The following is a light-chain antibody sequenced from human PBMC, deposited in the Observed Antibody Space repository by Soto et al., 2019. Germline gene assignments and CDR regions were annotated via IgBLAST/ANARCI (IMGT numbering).Light chain of an antibody. J-gene: IGKJ1*01. CDR1: QGISSY. V-gene: IGKV1-8*01. CDR3: QQYYSYPRT. Sequence: AILMTQSPSSFSASTGDRVTITCRASQGISSYLAWYQQKPGKAPKLLIYAASTLQSGVPSRFSGSGSGTDFTLTISCLQSEDFATYYCQQYYSYPRTFGQGTKVDIK. CDR2: AAS.